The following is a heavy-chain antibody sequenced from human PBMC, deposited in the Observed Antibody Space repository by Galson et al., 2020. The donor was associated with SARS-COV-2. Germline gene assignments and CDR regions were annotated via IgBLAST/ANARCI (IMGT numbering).Heavy chain of an antibody. CDR1: GFTFSSYD. Sequence: GGSLRLSCAASGFTFSSYDMHWVRQAPGKGLEWVSAIGTAGDTYYPGSVKGRFTISRENAKNSLYLQMNSLRAGDTAVYYCARGAIVVVPAATLNYYYYYMDGWGKETTVTVSS. D-gene: IGHD2-2*01. J-gene: IGHJ6*03. CDR3: ARGAIVVVPAATLNYYYYYMDG. CDR2: IGTAGDT. V-gene: IGHV3-13*01.